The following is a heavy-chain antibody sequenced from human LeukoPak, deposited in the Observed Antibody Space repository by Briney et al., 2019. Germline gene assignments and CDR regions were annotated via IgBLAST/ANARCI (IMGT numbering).Heavy chain of an antibody. CDR2: IRYDGSNK. CDR3: ANPFPGIVPNWFDP. J-gene: IGHJ5*02. Sequence: PGGSLRLSCAASGFTFSSYGMHWVRQAPGKRLEWVAFIRYDGSNKYYVDSVKGRFTISRDNSKNTLYLQMNSLRAEDTAVYYCANPFPGIVPNWFDPWGQGTLVTVSS. D-gene: IGHD2-2*01. CDR1: GFTFSSYG. V-gene: IGHV3-30*02.